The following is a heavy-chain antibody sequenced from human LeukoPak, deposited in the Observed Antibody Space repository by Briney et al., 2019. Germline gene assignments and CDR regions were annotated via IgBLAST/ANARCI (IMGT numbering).Heavy chain of an antibody. CDR1: GFTVSSNY. V-gene: IGHV3-66*02. Sequence: GGSLRLSCAASGFTVSSNYMSWVRQAPGKGLEWVSVIYSGGSTYYADSVKGRFTISRDNSKNTLYLQMNSLRAEDTAVYYCARLEWLLYFYFDYWGQGTLLTVSS. D-gene: IGHD3-3*01. CDR2: IYSGGST. J-gene: IGHJ4*02. CDR3: ARLEWLLYFYFDY.